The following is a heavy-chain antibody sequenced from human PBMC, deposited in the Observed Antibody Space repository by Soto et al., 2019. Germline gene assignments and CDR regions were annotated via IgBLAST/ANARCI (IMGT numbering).Heavy chain of an antibody. Sequence: EVRLVQSGGGLVQPGGSLRLSCAASGFTFSDYYMDWVRRAPGKGLEWVGRIRNKANNYATEYAASLKGRVTFSRDDSENSLYLQMNSLETEDTAVYWCTREKRYYNNLTSFYFDNWGQGTLVTVSS. D-gene: IGHD3-10*01. J-gene: IGHJ4*02. CDR3: TREKRYYNNLTSFYFDN. CDR2: IRNKANNYAT. CDR1: GFTFSDYY. V-gene: IGHV3-72*01.